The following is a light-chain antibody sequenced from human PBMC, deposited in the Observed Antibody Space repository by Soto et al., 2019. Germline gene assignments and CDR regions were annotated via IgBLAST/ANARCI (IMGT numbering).Light chain of an antibody. V-gene: IGKV3-20*01. CDR3: QRTLT. J-gene: IGKJ4*01. CDR2: GAS. CDR1: QSVSSNS. Sequence: EIVFTHSPGTLSLSPRERATLSCRASQSVSSNSLAWYQQKPGQAPRLLIYGASSRATGIPKKFNGSGSGTDFTLTISRLEPEDFAVYYRQRTLTFGGGTKVDIK.